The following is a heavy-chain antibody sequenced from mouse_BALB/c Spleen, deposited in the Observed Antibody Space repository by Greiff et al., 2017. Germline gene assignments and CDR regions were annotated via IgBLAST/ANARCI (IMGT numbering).Heavy chain of an antibody. D-gene: IGHD2-1*01. J-gene: IGHJ4*01. V-gene: IGHV5-6-4*01. CDR3: TRKNYGKSMDY. Sequence: EVKLMESGGGLVKPGGSLKLSCAASGFTFSSYTMSWVRQTPEKRMEWVATISSGGSYTYYPDSVKGRFPISRGNAKNILYLQMSSLKSEDTAMYCGTRKNYGKSMDYWGRGTSGTVPS. CDR2: ISSGGSYT. CDR1: GFTFSSYT.